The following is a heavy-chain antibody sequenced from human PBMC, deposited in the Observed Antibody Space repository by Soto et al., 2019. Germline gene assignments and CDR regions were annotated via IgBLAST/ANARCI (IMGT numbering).Heavy chain of an antibody. CDR1: GFTFSSYE. Sequence: EVQLVESGGGLVQPGGSLRLSCAASGFTFSSYEMNWVRQAPGKGLEWVPYISSSGSTIYYADSVKGRFTISRDNAKNSLYLQMNSLRAEDTAVYYCARTITMARFDYWGQGTLVTVSS. D-gene: IGHD3-10*01. CDR2: ISSSGSTI. V-gene: IGHV3-48*03. J-gene: IGHJ4*02. CDR3: ARTITMARFDY.